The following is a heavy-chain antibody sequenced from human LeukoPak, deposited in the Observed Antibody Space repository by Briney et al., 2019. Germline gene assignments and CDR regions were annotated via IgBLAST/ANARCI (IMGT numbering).Heavy chain of an antibody. J-gene: IGHJ6*04. Sequence: GGSLRLSCAASGFTVSSNYMSWVRQAPGKGLEWVSVIYSGGSTYYADSVKGRFTISRDNSKNTLYLQMNSLRAEDTAVYYCARGGTPGYSSGWSHYYYYYGMDVWGKGTTVTVSS. CDR3: ARGGTPGYSSGWSHYYYYYGMDV. CDR2: IYSGGST. CDR1: GFTVSSNY. V-gene: IGHV3-53*01. D-gene: IGHD6-19*01.